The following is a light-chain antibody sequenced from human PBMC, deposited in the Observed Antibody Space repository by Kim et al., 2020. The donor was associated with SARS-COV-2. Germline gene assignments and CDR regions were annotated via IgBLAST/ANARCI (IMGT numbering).Light chain of an antibody. CDR1: KNIDTY. CDR2: DAS. CDR3: QQRNSWPPAVT. J-gene: IGKJ4*01. V-gene: IGKV3-11*01. Sequence: PGDRATLSCRASKNIDTYLAWYQQRPGQAPRLLVYDASNSATGVPDRFSGSGSGTDFTLTISSLEPEDFSIYYCQQRNSWPPAVTFGGGTKVDIK.